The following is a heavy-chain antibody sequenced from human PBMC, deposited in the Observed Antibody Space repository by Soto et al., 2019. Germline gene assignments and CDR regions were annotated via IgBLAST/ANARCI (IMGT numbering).Heavy chain of an antibody. CDR2: ISGSGGST. J-gene: IGHJ4*02. Sequence: GGSLRLSCAASGFTFSSYAMSWVRQAPGKGLEWVSAISGSGGSTYYADSVKGRFTISRANSKNTLYLQMNGLRAEETAVYYCAKEIAPRDYYDSSGYYRHGSGAYWGQGTLVTVSS. CDR3: AKEIAPRDYYDSSGYYRHGSGAY. V-gene: IGHV3-23*01. D-gene: IGHD3-22*01. CDR1: GFTFSSYA.